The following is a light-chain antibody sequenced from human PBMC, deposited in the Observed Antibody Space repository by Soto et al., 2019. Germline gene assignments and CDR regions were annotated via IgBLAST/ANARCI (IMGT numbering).Light chain of an antibody. Sequence: QSVLTQPPSASGSPGQSVTISCTGTSSDVGGYNYVSWYQQHPGKAPKLMIYEVSKRPSGVPDRFSGSKSGNTASLTVSGLQAEDEVDYYCSSYAGSNNFVFGTGTKVNVL. V-gene: IGLV2-8*01. CDR1: SSDVGGYNY. J-gene: IGLJ1*01. CDR2: EVS. CDR3: SSYAGSNNFV.